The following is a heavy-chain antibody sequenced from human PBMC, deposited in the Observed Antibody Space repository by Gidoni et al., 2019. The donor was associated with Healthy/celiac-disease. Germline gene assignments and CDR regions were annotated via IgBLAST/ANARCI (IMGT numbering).Heavy chain of an antibody. CDR3: ARHVEEYCSGGSCYSESYFDY. V-gene: IGHV5-51*01. J-gene: IGHJ4*02. CDR2: IYPGDSDT. Sequence: EVQLVQSGAEVKKPGESLKISCKGSGYSFTSYWIGWWRQMPGKGLEWMGIIYPGDSDTRYSPSFQGQVTISADKSISTAYLQWSSLKASDTAMYYCARHVEEYCSGGSCYSESYFDYWGQGTLVTVSS. D-gene: IGHD2-15*01. CDR1: GYSFTSYW.